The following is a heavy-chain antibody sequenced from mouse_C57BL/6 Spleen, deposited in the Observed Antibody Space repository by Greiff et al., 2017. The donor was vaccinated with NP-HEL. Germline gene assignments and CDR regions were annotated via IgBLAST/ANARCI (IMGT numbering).Heavy chain of an antibody. CDR1: GFSLTSYG. Sequence: VKVIESGPGLVQPSQSLSITCTVSGFSLTSYGVHWVRQSPGKGLEWLGVIWSGGSTDYNAAFISRLSISKDNSKSQVFFKMNSLQADDTAIYYCARNEGYYGGAYWGQGTLVTVSA. CDR3: ARNEGYYGGAY. CDR2: IWSGGST. V-gene: IGHV2-2*01. J-gene: IGHJ3*01. D-gene: IGHD2-3*01.